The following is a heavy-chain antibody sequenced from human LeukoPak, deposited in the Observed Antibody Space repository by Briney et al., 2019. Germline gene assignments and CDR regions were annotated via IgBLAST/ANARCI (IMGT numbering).Heavy chain of an antibody. Sequence: SETLSLTCAVSGGSISSSNWWTWVRQPPGKGLEWIGEIYHSGTTNYNSSLKSRVTISLDKSKNQFPLKLSSVTAADTAVYYCARNGGNSDVDNWGQGTLVTVAS. J-gene: IGHJ4*02. D-gene: IGHD4-23*01. CDR3: ARNGGNSDVDN. V-gene: IGHV4-4*02. CDR2: IYHSGTT. CDR1: GGSISSSNW.